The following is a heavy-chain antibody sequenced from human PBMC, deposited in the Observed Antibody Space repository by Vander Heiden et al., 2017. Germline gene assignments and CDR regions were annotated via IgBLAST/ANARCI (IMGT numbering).Heavy chain of an antibody. Sequence: VQLVESGGGLVQPGGSLRVSCAASGFTFSTYSINWVRQAPGKGLEWVSYISGSSGIIYYADSVKGRFTISRDNAKNSVFLEMNSLRAEDTAVYYCARRPTYCGQCFDFWGQGTLVTVSS. D-gene: IGHD2-21*01. V-gene: IGHV3-48*01. CDR2: ISGSSGII. J-gene: IGHJ4*02. CDR3: ARRPTYCGQCFDF. CDR1: GFTFSTYS.